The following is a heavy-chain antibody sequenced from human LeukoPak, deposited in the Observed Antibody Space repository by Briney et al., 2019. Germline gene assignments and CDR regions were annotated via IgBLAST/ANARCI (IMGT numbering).Heavy chain of an antibody. CDR3: ARLRLRYTRNGDSSSYEVFDI. V-gene: IGHV4-59*01. J-gene: IGHJ3*02. D-gene: IGHD2-21*01. Sequence: SETLSLTCTVSGGSISGNYWSWVRQPPGKGLEWIGYIYYSGSTNYNPSLKSRVTISVDTSKNQFSLKLSSVTAADTAVYYCARLRLRYTRNGDSSSYEVFDIWGQGTVVTVSS. CDR2: IYYSGST. CDR1: GGSISGNY.